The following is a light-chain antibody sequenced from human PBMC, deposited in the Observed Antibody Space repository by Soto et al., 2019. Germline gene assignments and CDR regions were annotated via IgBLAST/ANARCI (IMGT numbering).Light chain of an antibody. CDR2: EAS. V-gene: IGLV2-23*02. CDR1: SSDVGSYTL. Sequence: QSALTQPASVSGSPGQSITISCTGTSSDVGSYTLVSWYQQHPGKAPKLMIFEASKRPSGVSHRFSGSKSGNTASLTISGLQTEDEAHYYCCSYAGSSNVFGTGTKLTVL. J-gene: IGLJ1*01. CDR3: CSYAGSSNV.